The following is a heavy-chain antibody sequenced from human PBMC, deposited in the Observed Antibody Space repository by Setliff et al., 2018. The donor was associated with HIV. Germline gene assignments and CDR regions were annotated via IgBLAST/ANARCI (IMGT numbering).Heavy chain of an antibody. J-gene: IGHJ3*02. Sequence: SETLSLTCAVSGDSVSGYYWSWIRQPAGRGLEWIGRVHNSAGSNYNPSLKSRVAMSVDTAKNQLSLKLTAVSAADTAVHYCARDRIEVLADSPHDVFDIWGRGIMVTVSS. CDR3: ARDRIEVLADSPHDVFDI. CDR1: GDSVSGYY. D-gene: IGHD3-22*01. CDR2: VHNSAGS. V-gene: IGHV4-4*07.